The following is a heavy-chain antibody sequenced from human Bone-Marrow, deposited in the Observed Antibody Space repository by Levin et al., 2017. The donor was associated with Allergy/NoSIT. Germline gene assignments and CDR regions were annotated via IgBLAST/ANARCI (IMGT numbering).Heavy chain of an antibody. Sequence: ASVKVSCKASGYTFTGYYMHWVRQAPGQGLEWMGRINPNSGGTNYAQKFQGRVTMTRDTSISTAYMELSRLRSDDTAVYYCTVLVGSFGAFDIWGQGTMVTVSS. V-gene: IGHV1-2*06. CDR3: TVLVGSFGAFDI. CDR1: GYTFTGYY. CDR2: INPNSGGT. J-gene: IGHJ3*02. D-gene: IGHD2-8*02.